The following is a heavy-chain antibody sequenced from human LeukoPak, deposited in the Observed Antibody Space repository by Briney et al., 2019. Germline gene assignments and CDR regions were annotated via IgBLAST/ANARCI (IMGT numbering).Heavy chain of an antibody. CDR2: INPNSGGT. Sequence: ASVKVSCKASGYTFTGYYMHWVRQAPGQGLEWMGWINPNSGGTNYAQKFQGRVTMTRDTSISTAYMELSRLRSDDTAVYYCARSGYSYGSDHLFDYWGQGTLVTVSS. CDR3: ARSGYSYGSDHLFDY. CDR1: GYTFTGYY. J-gene: IGHJ4*02. V-gene: IGHV1-2*02. D-gene: IGHD5-18*01.